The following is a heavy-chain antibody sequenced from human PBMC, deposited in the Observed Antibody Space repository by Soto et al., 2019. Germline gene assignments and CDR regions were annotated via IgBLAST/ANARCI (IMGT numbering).Heavy chain of an antibody. J-gene: IGHJ2*01. Sequence: DVQLLESGGGLVQPGGSLRLSCAASGFTFRSYAMSWVRQAPGKGLKWVSGISGSGISTHYADSVKGRFTVSRDNSKNTLYLQMNSLSAEDTAVYNCAKEPVGPDWYFDLWGRGTLVTVSS. CDR1: GFTFRSYA. V-gene: IGHV3-23*01. CDR2: ISGSGIST. CDR3: AKEPVGPDWYFDL.